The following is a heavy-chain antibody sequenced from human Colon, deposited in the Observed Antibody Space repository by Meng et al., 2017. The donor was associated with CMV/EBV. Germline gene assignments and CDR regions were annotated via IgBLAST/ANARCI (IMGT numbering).Heavy chain of an antibody. J-gene: IGHJ4*02. D-gene: IGHD1-1*01. CDR2: ISFDGSNK. CDR1: GFSISSYS. CDR3: TRARGQLAFDY. V-gene: IGHV3-30-3*01. Sequence: GESLKISCAASGFSISSYSFHWVRQAPGKGLEWVADISFDGSNKFSADSVEGRFTISRDNAKNSLFLQMDSLRVEDTAVYYCTRARGQLAFDYWGQGIQVTVSS.